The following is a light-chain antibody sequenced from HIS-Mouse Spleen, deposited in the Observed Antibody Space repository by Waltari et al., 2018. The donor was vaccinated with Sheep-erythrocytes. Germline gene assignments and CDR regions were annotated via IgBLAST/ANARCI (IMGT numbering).Light chain of an antibody. CDR2: DVS. CDR3: CSYAGSYNHV. J-gene: IGLJ1*01. Sequence: QSALTQPRPVSGSPGQSVTISCPGTSSDVGGSNYVPWYQQHPGKAPKLMIYDVSKRPSGVPDRFSGSKSGNTASLTISGLQAEDEADYYCCSYAGSYNHVFATGTKVTVL. CDR1: SSDVGGSNY. V-gene: IGLV2-11*01.